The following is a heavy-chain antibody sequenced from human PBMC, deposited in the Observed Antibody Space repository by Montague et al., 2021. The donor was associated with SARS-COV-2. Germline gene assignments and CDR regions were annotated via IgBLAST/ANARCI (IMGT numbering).Heavy chain of an antibody. CDR3: ARRITMVRGVTKRNNRFGP. J-gene: IGHJ5*01. CDR2: IFHSGST. CDR1: GGSISSDNW. V-gene: IGHV4-4*02. D-gene: IGHD3-10*01. Sequence: SETLSLTCAVSGGSISSDNWWSCVRQSPGKGLEWIGEIFHSGSTXHKPSLKSSVTLLVDKSKNDFSLKLSPVTRADTAMYFRARRITMVRGVTKRNNRFGPWGRGILVPVSS.